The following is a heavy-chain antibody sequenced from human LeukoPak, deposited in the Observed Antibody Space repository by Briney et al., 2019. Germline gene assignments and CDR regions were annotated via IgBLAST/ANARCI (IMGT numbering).Heavy chain of an antibody. CDR3: AKDLVSSGWSSSLFDR. V-gene: IGHV3-23*01. J-gene: IGHJ5*02. CDR2: ISSSSDRM. D-gene: IGHD6-19*01. CDR1: GFTFSSYA. Sequence: PGGSLKLSCAASGFTFSSYAMNWVRQAPGKGLEWVSCISSSSDRMYYADSVKGRFTISRDNSKNTLYLQMNSLRAEDTAVYYCAKDLVSSGWSSSLFDRWGQGTLVTVSS.